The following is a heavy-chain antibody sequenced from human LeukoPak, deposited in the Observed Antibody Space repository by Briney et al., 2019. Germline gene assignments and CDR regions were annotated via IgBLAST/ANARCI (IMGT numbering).Heavy chain of an antibody. D-gene: IGHD3-16*01. Sequence: GGSLRLSCAASGFTFSSYEMNWVRQAPGKGLEWVAVISYDGSNKYYADSVKGRFTISRDNSKNTLYLQMNSLRTEDTAVYYCARENGLGGYYFDSWGQGILVTVSS. CDR3: ARENGLGGYYFDS. CDR1: GFTFSSYE. V-gene: IGHV3-30*04. CDR2: ISYDGSNK. J-gene: IGHJ4*02.